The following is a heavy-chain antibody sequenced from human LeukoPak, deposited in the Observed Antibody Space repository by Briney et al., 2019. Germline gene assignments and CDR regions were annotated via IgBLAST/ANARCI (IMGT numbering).Heavy chain of an antibody. CDR2: ITSSSSYI. CDR3: ARDGLGIQLWLRPVEY. D-gene: IGHD5-18*01. J-gene: IGHJ4*02. V-gene: IGHV3-21*01. CDR1: GFTFGSYS. Sequence: GGSLRLSCAASGFTFGSYSLNWVRQAPGKGLEWVSSITSSSSYIYYADSVKGRFTISRDNAKNSLYLQMNSLRAEDTAVYYCARDGLGIQLWLRPVEYWGQGTLVTVSS.